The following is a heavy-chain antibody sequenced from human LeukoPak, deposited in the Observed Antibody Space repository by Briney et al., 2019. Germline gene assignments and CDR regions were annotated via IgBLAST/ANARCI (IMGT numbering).Heavy chain of an antibody. V-gene: IGHV4-39*07. J-gene: IGHJ4*02. CDR1: GDSITSRSYY. Sequence: SETLSLTCTVSGDSITSRSYYWSWIRQPPGKGLEWIGSIYYTGSTYYNPSLKSRVTISVDTSKNQFSLKLSSVTAADTAVYYCARGGTYYDILTGFDYWGQGTLVTVSS. CDR3: ARGGTYYDILTGFDY. CDR2: IYYTGST. D-gene: IGHD3-9*01.